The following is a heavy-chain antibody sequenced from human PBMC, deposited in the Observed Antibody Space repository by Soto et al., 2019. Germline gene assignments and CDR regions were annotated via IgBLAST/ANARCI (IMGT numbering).Heavy chain of an antibody. V-gene: IGHV4-59*02. D-gene: IGHD2-21*02. CDR3: ARVFPAYCGGDCSYFDS. CDR1: GGSVNSYY. J-gene: IGHJ4*02. CDR2: IFYSGST. Sequence: SETLSLTCTVSGGSVNSYYWSWIRQPPGKGLEWIGYIFYSGSTKSNPSLKSRVTMSVDMSKNQFSRRLTSVTAADTAVYYCARVFPAYCGGDCSYFDSWGQGTLVTVSS.